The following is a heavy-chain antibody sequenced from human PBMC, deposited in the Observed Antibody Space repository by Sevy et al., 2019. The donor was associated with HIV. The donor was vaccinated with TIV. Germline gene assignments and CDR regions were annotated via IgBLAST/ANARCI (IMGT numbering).Heavy chain of an antibody. D-gene: IGHD3-10*01. CDR1: GFTFSSYG. V-gene: IGHV3-30*18. CDR2: ISYDGSNK. CDR3: AQGMGAGVNDAFDI. J-gene: IGHJ3*02. Sequence: GGSLRLSCAASGFTFSSYGMHWVRQAPGKGLEWVAVISYDGSNKHYADSVKGRFTISRDNSKNTLYLQLNSLRTEDTAVYYCAQGMGAGVNDAFDIWGQGTMVTVSS.